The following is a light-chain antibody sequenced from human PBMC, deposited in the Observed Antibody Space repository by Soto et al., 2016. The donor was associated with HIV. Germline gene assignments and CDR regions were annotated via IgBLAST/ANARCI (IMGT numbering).Light chain of an antibody. J-gene: IGKJ1*01. Sequence: DIQMTQSPSSLSASVRDRVTITCRASQSIKNYLNWYQQKPGTAPNLLIYAASNLQSGVPSNFSGSGSGTDFTLTINSLQSEDFATYYCQEYYGTFGQGTKVDFK. CDR3: QEYYGT. CDR1: QSIKNY. CDR2: AAS. V-gene: IGKV1-39*01.